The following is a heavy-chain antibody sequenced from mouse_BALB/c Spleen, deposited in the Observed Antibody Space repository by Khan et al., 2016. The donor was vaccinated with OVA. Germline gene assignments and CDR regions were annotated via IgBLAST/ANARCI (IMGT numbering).Heavy chain of an antibody. CDR1: GYTFTTYT. CDR3: AREGTYYRSDGWFSY. Sequence: QIQLVQSGAELARPGASVKMSCKASGYTFTTYTMHWVKQRPGQGLEWIGYINPSNGYTNYNQKFKDKSTLTADKSSSTAYMQLSSLTSDYSAVYYCAREGTYYRSDGWFSYRKQGKLVTV. V-gene: IGHV1-4*01. CDR2: INPSNGYT. D-gene: IGHD2-14*01. J-gene: IGHJ3*01.